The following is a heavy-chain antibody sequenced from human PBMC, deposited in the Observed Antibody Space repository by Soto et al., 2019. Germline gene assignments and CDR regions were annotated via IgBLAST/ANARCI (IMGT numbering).Heavy chain of an antibody. CDR1: GGSVSSGSYY. V-gene: IGHV4-61*01. CDR2: IYYNGAT. J-gene: IGHJ3*02. CDR3: ARNDAACDI. Sequence: QVQLQESGPGLVKPSETLSLTCTVSGGSVSSGSYYWTWIRQSPGKGLEWVWYIYYNGATSNNPSLKSLVTISRDTSKNHFSLKLTSVTAADTAVYYCARNDAACDIWGQGTMVSVSS.